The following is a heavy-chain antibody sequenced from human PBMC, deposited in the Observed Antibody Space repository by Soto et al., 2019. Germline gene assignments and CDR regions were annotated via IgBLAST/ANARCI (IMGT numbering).Heavy chain of an antibody. D-gene: IGHD6-13*01. CDR2: INAGNGNT. CDR1: GYTFTSYA. CDR3: ARDPAGKLALEDY. V-gene: IGHV1-3*01. Sequence: ASVKVSCKASGYTFTSYAMHWVRQAPGQRLEWMGWINAGNGNTKYSQKFQGRVTITRDTSASTAYMELSSLRSEDTAVYYCARDPAGKLALEDYWGQGTLVTVSA. J-gene: IGHJ4*02.